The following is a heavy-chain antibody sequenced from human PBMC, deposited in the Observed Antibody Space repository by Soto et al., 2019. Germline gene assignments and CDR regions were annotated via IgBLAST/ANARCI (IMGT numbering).Heavy chain of an antibody. CDR3: ARDSPDYGDYGPFWFDP. J-gene: IGHJ5*02. D-gene: IGHD4-17*01. CDR2: ISAYNGNT. V-gene: IGHV1-18*01. Sequence: GASVKVSCKASGYTFTSYGISWVRQAPGQGLEWMGWISAYNGNTNYAQKLQGRVTMTTDTSTSTAYMELRSLRSDDTAVYYCARDSPDYGDYGPFWFDPWGQGTLVTVSS. CDR1: GYTFTSYG.